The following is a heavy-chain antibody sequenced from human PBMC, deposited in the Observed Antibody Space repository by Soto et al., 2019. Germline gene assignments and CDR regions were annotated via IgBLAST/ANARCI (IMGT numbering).Heavy chain of an antibody. CDR2: IYYRSKWFH. CDR1: GDSVSSNGAC. D-gene: IGHD2-15*01. V-gene: IGHV6-1*01. CDR3: ARVHCSAGTCLDGLDF. Sequence: SPALSLTCVHSGDSVSSNGACWNWIRQSPSRGLQWLGRIYYRSKWFHEYAASVESRMAINPDTSRNQFSRQLNYVTPEATAVYYCARVHCSAGTCLDGLDFWGQGTTVTVSS. J-gene: IGHJ6*02.